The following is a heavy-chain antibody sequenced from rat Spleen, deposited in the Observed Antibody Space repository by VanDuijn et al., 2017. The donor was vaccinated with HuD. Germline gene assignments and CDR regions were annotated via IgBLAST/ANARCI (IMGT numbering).Heavy chain of an antibody. CDR1: GFTFSDYY. Sequence: EVQLVESDGGLVQPGRSLKLSCAASGFTFSDYYMAWVRQAPTKGLEWVATISYDGSDTYYRDSVKGRFTLSRDNAKSTLYLQMDSLKSEDTATYYCVRQDTSGYSNWFAYWGQGTLVTVSS. CDR3: VRQDTSGYSNWFAY. CDR2: ISYDGSDT. D-gene: IGHD4-3*01. V-gene: IGHV5-29*01. J-gene: IGHJ3*01.